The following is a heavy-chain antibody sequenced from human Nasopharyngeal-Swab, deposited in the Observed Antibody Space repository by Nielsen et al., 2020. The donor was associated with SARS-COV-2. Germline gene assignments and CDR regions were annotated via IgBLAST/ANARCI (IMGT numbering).Heavy chain of an antibody. CDR3: ASGRRAGATVLDY. D-gene: IGHD1-26*01. CDR1: GYSFTSYW. Sequence: GEFLKISCKGSGYSFTSYWIGWVRQMPGKGLEWMGIIYPGDSDTRYSPSFQGQVTISADKSISTAYLQWISLKASDTAIYYCASGRRAGATVLDYWGQGTLVTVSS. V-gene: IGHV5-51*01. J-gene: IGHJ4*02. CDR2: IYPGDSDT.